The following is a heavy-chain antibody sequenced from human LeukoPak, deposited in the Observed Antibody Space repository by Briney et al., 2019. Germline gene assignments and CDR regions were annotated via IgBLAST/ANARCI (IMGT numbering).Heavy chain of an antibody. D-gene: IGHD3-22*01. CDR1: GYTFTSYD. Sequence: ASVKVSCKASGYTFTSYDINWVRQATGQGLEWMGWMNPNSGNTGYAQKFQGRVTMTRNTSISTAYMELSSLRSEDTAVYYCARGPPPTYYYDSSGNQDYYYGMDVWGQGTTVTASS. CDR2: MNPNSGNT. J-gene: IGHJ6*02. CDR3: ARGPPPTYYYDSSGNQDYYYGMDV. V-gene: IGHV1-8*01.